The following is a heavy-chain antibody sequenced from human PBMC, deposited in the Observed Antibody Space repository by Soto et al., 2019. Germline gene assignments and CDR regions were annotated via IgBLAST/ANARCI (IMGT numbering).Heavy chain of an antibody. D-gene: IGHD4-17*01. J-gene: IGHJ5*02. CDR1: GGSIITDDYF. CDR2: ISSSGDT. CDR3: AKTVSIGWFDP. V-gene: IGHV4-30-4*01. Sequence: SETLSLTCTVSGGSIITDDYFWSWIRQSPGKGLEWIGYISSSGDTYYNPSLKSRPTIRVDTSKNQFSLNLKSVTAADTAVYFCAKTVSIGWFDPWGLGTLVTVSS.